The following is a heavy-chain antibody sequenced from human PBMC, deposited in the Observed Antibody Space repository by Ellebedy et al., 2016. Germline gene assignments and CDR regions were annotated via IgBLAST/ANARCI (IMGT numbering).Heavy chain of an antibody. CDR1: GDTFSSYA. CDR2: IIPIFVTP. Sequence: SVKVSXXASGDTFSSYAISWVRQAPGQGLEWMGGIIPIFVTPNYAQKFQGRVTITADESTSTAYMELSSLRSEDTAVYYCARSPGYCSGPSCFNWFNPWGQGTLVTVSS. CDR3: ARSPGYCSGPSCFNWFNP. D-gene: IGHD2-2*03. V-gene: IGHV1-69*13. J-gene: IGHJ5*02.